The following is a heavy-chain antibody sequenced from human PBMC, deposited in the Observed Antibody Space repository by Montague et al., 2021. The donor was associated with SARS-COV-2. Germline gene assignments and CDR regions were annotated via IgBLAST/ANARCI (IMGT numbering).Heavy chain of an antibody. J-gene: IGHJ6*02. D-gene: IGHD1-26*01. Sequence: SLRLSCAASGFTFSSYWMSWVRQTPGKGLEWVANIKPDGGEKHYXDSXHGRFTISRDSAKNSLNLQMDSLRAEDTALYYCARDSRIVGATGGMDVWGQGTTVIVSS. V-gene: IGHV3-7*03. CDR1: GFTFSSYW. CDR2: IKPDGGEK. CDR3: ARDSRIVGATGGMDV.